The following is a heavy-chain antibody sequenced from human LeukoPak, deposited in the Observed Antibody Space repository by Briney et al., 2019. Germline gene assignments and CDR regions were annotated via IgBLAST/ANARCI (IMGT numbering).Heavy chain of an antibody. D-gene: IGHD6-13*01. CDR1: GFTFSSYW. V-gene: IGHV3-7*04. CDR2: IKQDGSEK. CDR3: ARGVVESSSWYFPHYYYYYMDV. J-gene: IGHJ6*03. Sequence: SGGSLRLSCAASGFTFSSYWMSWVRQAPGKGPEWVANIKQDGSEKYYVDSVKGRFTISRDNAKNSLYLQMNSLRAEDTAVYYCARGVVESSSWYFPHYYYYYMDVWGKGTTVTVSS.